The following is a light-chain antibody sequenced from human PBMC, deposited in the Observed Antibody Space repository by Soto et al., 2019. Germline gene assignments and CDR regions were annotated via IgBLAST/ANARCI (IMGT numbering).Light chain of an antibody. V-gene: IGLV1-51*01. J-gene: IGLJ3*02. CDR2: DNN. CDR1: SSNIGSNY. Sequence: QSVLTQPPSVSAAPRQKVTISCSGSSSNIGSNYVSWYQQLPGAAPKLLIYDNNKRPSGIPDRFSGSKSGTSATLGITGLQTGDEADYYCGTWDSSLSAGLFGGGTKLTVL. CDR3: GTWDSSLSAGL.